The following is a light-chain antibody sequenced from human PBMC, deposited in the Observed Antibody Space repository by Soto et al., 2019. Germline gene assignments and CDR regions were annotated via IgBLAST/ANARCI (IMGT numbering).Light chain of an antibody. Sequence: QAVVPQPPSASGTPGQRVTISCSGSSSNIGSNYVYWYQQLPGTAPKLLIYGNSNRPSGVPDRFSGSKSGTSASLAITGLQAEDEADYYCQSYDSSLSGWVFGGGTKLTVL. CDR1: SSNIGSNY. CDR2: GNS. CDR3: QSYDSSLSGWV. V-gene: IGLV1-40*01. J-gene: IGLJ3*02.